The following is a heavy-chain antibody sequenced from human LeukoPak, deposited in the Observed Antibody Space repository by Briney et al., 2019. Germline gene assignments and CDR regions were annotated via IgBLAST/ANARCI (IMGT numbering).Heavy chain of an antibody. CDR3: ARDGGSSWAHWFDP. V-gene: IGHV4-61*01. J-gene: IGHJ5*02. Sequence: PSETLSLTCTVSGGSFSSGSYYWSWIRQPPGKGLEGIGYIDYSGSTNDNPSLKSRVTISVDTSKNQFSLKLSSVAAADTAVYYCARDGGSSWAHWFDPWGQGTLVTVSS. CDR2: IDYSGST. D-gene: IGHD6-13*01. CDR1: GGSFSSGSYY.